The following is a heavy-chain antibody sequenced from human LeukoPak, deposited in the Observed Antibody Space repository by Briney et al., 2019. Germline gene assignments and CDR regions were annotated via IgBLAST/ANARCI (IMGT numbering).Heavy chain of an antibody. CDR2: ISGSGGST. CDR1: GFTFSSYA. D-gene: IGHD3-22*01. J-gene: IGHJ4*02. CDR3: AKDFYDSSGYYRKFDY. V-gene: IGHV3-23*01. Sequence: AGGSLRLSCAASGFTFSSYAMSWVRQAPGKGLEWVSAISGSGGSTYYADSVKGRFTISRDNSKNTLYLQMNSLRAEDTAVYYCAKDFYDSSGYYRKFDYWGQGTLVTVSS.